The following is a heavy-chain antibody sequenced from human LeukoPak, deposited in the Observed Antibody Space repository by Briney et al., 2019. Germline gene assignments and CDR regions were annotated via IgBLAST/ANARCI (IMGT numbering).Heavy chain of an antibody. V-gene: IGHV4-59*01. CDR2: IYYSGST. D-gene: IGHD3-10*01. Sequence: SETLSLTCAVYGGSFSGYYWSWIRQPPGKGLEWIGYIYYSGSTYYNPSLKSRVTVSVDTSKNQFSLKLSSVTAADTAVYYCARGPGRWFGEKKFDYWGQGTLVTVSS. CDR3: ARGPGRWFGEKKFDY. J-gene: IGHJ4*02. CDR1: GGSFSGYY.